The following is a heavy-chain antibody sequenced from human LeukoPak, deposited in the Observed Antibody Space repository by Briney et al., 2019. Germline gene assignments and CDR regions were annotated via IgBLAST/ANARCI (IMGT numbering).Heavy chain of an antibody. V-gene: IGHV4-39*02. Sequence: SETLSLTCTVSGGSISSNGYYWGWIRQPPGKGLEWIGSFYYTGSTFYSPSLKSRVTISVDTSKNQFSLKLSSVTAADTAVYYCARDISSGYDSDAFDIWGQGTMVTVSS. J-gene: IGHJ3*02. CDR2: FYYTGST. CDR1: GGSISSNGYY. D-gene: IGHD5-12*01. CDR3: ARDISSGYDSDAFDI.